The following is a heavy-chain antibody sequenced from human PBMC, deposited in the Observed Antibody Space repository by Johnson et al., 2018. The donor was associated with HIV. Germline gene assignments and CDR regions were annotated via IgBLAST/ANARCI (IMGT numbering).Heavy chain of an antibody. Sequence: QVQLVESGGGVVQPGRSLRLSCAASGFTFSSYAMHWVRQAPGKGLEWVAVISYDGSNKYYADSVRGRFTISRDNSKNTLYLQMNKLRVEDTAVYYCARSVHDYSDYRWGRDAFDIWGQGTMIIVSS. CDR1: GFTFSSYA. CDR2: ISYDGSNK. CDR3: ARSVHDYSDYRWGRDAFDI. D-gene: IGHD4-11*01. V-gene: IGHV3-30-3*01. J-gene: IGHJ3*02.